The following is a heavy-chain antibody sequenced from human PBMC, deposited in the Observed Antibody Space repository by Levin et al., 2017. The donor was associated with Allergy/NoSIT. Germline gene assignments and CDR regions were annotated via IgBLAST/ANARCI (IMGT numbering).Heavy chain of an antibody. CDR1: GGSISSGGYY. V-gene: IGHV4-31*03. D-gene: IGHD7-27*01. J-gene: IGHJ6*02. Sequence: SETLSLTCTVSGGSISSGGYYWSWIRQHPGTGLEWIGYIYYSGSTYYNPSLKSRVTISVDTSKNQFSLKLSSVTAADTAVYYCARVNWGFRGGMDVWGQGTTVTVSS. CDR3: ARVNWGFRGGMDV. CDR2: IYYSGST.